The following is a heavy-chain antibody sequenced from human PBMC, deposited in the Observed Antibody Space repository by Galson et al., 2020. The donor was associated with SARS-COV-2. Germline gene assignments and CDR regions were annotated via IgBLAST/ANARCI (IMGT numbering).Heavy chain of an antibody. CDR3: ARDIAAAGKSYGMDV. CDR2: IYTSAST. Sequence: SETLSLTCTVSVSSISSYYWSWIRQPAGKGPERIDRIYTSASTNYNPPPNSRVTMSVDTSKNQFSLKLSSVTAADTAVYYCARDIAAAGKSYGMDVWGQGTTVIVSS. D-gene: IGHD6-13*01. J-gene: IGHJ6*02. CDR1: VSSISSYY. V-gene: IGHV4-4*07.